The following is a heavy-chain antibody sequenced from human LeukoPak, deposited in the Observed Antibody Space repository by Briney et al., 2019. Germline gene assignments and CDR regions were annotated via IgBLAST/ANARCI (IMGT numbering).Heavy chain of an antibody. CDR1: GGSISSYY. Sequence: SETLSLTCTVSGGSISSYYWSWIRQPPGKGLEWIGYIYYSGSTNYNPSLKSRVTISVDTSKTQFSLKLSSVTAADPAVYYGASLDPWRYGMDVWGKGTTVTVSS. J-gene: IGHJ6*04. D-gene: IGHD3-9*01. V-gene: IGHV4-59*01. CDR2: IYYSGST. CDR3: ASLDPWRYGMDV.